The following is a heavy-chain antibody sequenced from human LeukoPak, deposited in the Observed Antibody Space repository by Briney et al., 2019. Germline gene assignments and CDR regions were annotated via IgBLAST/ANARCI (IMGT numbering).Heavy chain of an antibody. Sequence: GGSLRLSCAASGFTFSSYAMHWVRQAPGKGLAWVSTLSGSGGSTYYADSVKGRFTISRDNSKNTLYLQMNSLRAEDTAVYYCAKVIRSGYNVYFQYWGQGTLVTVSS. D-gene: IGHD3-22*01. CDR2: LSGSGGST. CDR3: AKVIRSGYNVYFQY. CDR1: GFTFSSYA. V-gene: IGHV3-23*01. J-gene: IGHJ1*01.